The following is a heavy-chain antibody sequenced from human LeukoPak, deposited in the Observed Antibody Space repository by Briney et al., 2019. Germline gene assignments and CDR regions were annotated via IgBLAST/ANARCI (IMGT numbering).Heavy chain of an antibody. J-gene: IGHJ4*02. D-gene: IGHD1-14*01. Sequence: GRSLRLSCAGSGFTFGGYGMHWFRQTPGKGLEWVAVIAYDGSRAFYADSVKGRFTISRDNSKDTMSVQMDDLRAEDTAVYYCTRYNNDHFDYWGQGTLVTVSS. CDR1: GFTFGGYG. V-gene: IGHV3-33*01. CDR3: TRYNNDHFDY. CDR2: IAYDGSRA.